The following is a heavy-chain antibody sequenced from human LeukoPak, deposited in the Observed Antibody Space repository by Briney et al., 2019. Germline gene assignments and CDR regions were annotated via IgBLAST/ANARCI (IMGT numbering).Heavy chain of an antibody. CDR3: ARGNGYSSGTGDNWFDP. Sequence: GASVKVSCKASGYTFTSYDINWVRQATGQGLEWMGWMNPNSGNTGYTQKFQGRLAMTRNTSVNSAYMELSSPRSEDTAVYYCARGNGYSSGTGDNWFDPWGQGTLVTVSS. D-gene: IGHD5-18*01. CDR1: GYTFTSYD. J-gene: IGHJ5*02. CDR2: MNPNSGNT. V-gene: IGHV1-8*01.